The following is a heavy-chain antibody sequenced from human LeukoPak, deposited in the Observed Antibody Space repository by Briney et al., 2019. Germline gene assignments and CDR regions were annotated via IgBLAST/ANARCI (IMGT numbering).Heavy chain of an antibody. J-gene: IGHJ6*03. D-gene: IGHD6-19*01. Sequence: GGSLRLSCAASGFTFRAYYMTWIRQVPGKGLEWVSYISPSGKTIYYADSVKGRFTISRDNARNSLYLEMNSLRAEDTAVYYCAKDGLAGTYYYYMDVWGKGTTVTVS. CDR1: GFTFRAYY. CDR2: ISPSGKTI. V-gene: IGHV3-11*04. CDR3: AKDGLAGTYYYYMDV.